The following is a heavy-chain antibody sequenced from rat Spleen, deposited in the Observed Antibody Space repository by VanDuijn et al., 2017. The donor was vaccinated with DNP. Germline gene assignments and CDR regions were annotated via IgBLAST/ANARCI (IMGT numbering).Heavy chain of an antibody. J-gene: IGHJ2*01. V-gene: IGHV5S23*01. D-gene: IGHD1-5*01. CDR3: ARGSITTFDY. CDR2: ISTSGGST. Sequence: EVQLVESGGGLLQPGRSLKLSCAASGFTFSYYGMAWVRQAPKKGLEWVATISTSGGSTYYRDSVKGRFTISRDNAKSTLYLQMDSLRSEDMATYYCARGSITTFDYWGQGVMVTVSS. CDR1: GFTFSYYG.